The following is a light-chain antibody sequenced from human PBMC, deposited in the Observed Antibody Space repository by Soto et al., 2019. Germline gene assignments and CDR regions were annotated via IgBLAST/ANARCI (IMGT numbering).Light chain of an antibody. J-gene: IGKJ1*01. Sequence: DIQMTQSPSSLSASVGDRVTITCRASPGIRNDLAWYQQKPGKAPKRLIYGASSLQRGVPSRFSGSGSGTEFTLTISSLQPEDFATYYCLQHNSYPLTFGQGTKVEIK. CDR2: GAS. CDR3: LQHNSYPLT. V-gene: IGKV1-17*01. CDR1: PGIRND.